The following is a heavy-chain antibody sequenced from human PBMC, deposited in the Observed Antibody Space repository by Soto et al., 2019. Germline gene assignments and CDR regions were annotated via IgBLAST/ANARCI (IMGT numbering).Heavy chain of an antibody. J-gene: IGHJ4*02. D-gene: IGHD1-26*01. CDR1: GFTFNSHG. V-gene: IGHV3-30*18. Sequence: QVQLVESGGGVVQPGRSLRLSCAASGFTFNSHGMHWVRQAPGKGLEWVGVISYDGSNKYYADAVKGRFTISRDNFKNTLYLHINSLRTEDTVVYYCAKGVREWELRSLGFWGQGALVTLSS. CDR2: ISYDGSNK. CDR3: AKGVREWELRSLGF.